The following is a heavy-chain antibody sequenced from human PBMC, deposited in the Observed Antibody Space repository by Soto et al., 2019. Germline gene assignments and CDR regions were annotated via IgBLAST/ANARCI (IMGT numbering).Heavy chain of an antibody. D-gene: IGHD3-10*01. V-gene: IGHV1-69*19. Sequence: QVQLVQSGAEMKKPGSSVKVSCQSSGGTFNTYAMNWVRQAPGQGPEWMGDISPMFGAANYAPKFQGRVTISADESSGTSYMQLSILTSEDTSIYFCAREVQVHTPAFVYWGQGTLVTVSS. CDR3: AREVQVHTPAFVY. J-gene: IGHJ4*02. CDR2: ISPMFGAA. CDR1: GGTFNTYA.